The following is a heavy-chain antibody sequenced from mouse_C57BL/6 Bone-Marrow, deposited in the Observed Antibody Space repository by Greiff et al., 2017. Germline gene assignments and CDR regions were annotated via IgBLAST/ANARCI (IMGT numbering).Heavy chain of an antibody. J-gene: IGHJ3*01. CDR3: ARETYDGSFAY. CDR2: INPYNGGT. CDR1: GYTFTDYY. D-gene: IGHD2-3*01. Sequence: VQLKESGPVLVKPGASVKMSCKASGYTFTDYYMNWVKQSHGKSLEWIGVINPYNGGTSYNQKFKGKATLTVDKSSSTAYMELNSLTSEDSAVYYWARETYDGSFAYWGQGTLVTVSA. V-gene: IGHV1-19*01.